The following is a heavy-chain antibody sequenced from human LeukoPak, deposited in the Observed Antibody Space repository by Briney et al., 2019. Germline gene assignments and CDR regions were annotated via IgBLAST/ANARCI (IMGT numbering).Heavy chain of an antibody. CDR1: GFTFSTYS. Sequence: GGSLRLSCAASGFTFSTYSMNRVRQAPGKGLEWVASIRSSSSYIQYADSVKGRFTISRDNAKNSLFLQMNSLRAEDTAVYYCARGDGYDFFDYWGQGTLVTVSS. V-gene: IGHV3-21*01. J-gene: IGHJ4*02. CDR3: ARGDGYDFFDY. CDR2: IRSSSSYI. D-gene: IGHD5-24*01.